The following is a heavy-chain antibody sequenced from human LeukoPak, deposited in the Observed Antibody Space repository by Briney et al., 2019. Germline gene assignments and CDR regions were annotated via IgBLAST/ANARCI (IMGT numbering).Heavy chain of an antibody. V-gene: IGHV3-74*01. Sequence: GGSLRLSCAASGFTFSSYWMHWVRQAPGKGLVWVSRINSDGSSTSYADSVKGRFTISRDSAKNALYLQMNSLRAEDTAVYYCASQSGYSYDYWGQGTLVTVSS. CDR1: GFTFSSYW. CDR3: ASQSGYSYDY. J-gene: IGHJ4*02. D-gene: IGHD3-3*01. CDR2: INSDGSST.